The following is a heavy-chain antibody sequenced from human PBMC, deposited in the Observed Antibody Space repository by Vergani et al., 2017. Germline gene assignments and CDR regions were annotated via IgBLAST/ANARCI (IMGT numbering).Heavy chain of an antibody. CDR2: IKSDGSIT. Sequence: DVHLAESGGGFFQPGGSLRLSCSASGFSFNSYWMHWVRQVPGKGLLWVSRIKSDGSITAYADSVKGRFTISRDNAQNTLYLQMNSLRAEDTAVYYCASLSRWLDDYWDQGTLVTVSS. V-gene: IGHV3-74*03. J-gene: IGHJ4*02. CDR1: GFSFNSYW. D-gene: IGHD5-24*01. CDR3: ASLSRWLDDY.